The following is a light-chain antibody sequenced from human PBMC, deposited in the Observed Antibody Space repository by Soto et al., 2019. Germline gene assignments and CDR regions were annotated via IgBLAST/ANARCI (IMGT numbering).Light chain of an antibody. CDR1: QSVSNN. V-gene: IGKV3-15*01. J-gene: IGKJ1*01. CDR2: GAS. CDR3: QQYNSWST. Sequence: EIVMTQSPATLSVSPGERATLSCRASQSVSNNLAWYQQKPGQAPRLLIYGASTRATGIPARFSGSGSGTEFTRTISSLQSEDFAVYYCQQYNSWSTVGQGTKVEIK.